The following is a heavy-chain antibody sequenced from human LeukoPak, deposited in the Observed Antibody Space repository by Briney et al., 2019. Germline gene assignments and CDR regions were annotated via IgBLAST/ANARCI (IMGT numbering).Heavy chain of an antibody. J-gene: IGHJ4*02. V-gene: IGHV1-8*03. CDR3: ARTENAYGDYPNYFDY. D-gene: IGHD4-17*01. Sequence: GASVKVSCKASGYTFTSYYMHWVRQATGQGLEWMGWMNPNSGNTGYAQKFQGRVTITRNTSISTAYMELSSLRSDDTAVYYCARTENAYGDYPNYFDYWGQGTLVTVSS. CDR2: MNPNSGNT. CDR1: GYTFTSYY.